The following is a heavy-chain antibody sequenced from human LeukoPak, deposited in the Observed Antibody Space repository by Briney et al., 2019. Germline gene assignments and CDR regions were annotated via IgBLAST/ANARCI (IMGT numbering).Heavy chain of an antibody. CDR1: GGTFSSYA. D-gene: IGHD1-26*01. J-gene: IGHJ6*02. CDR3: ARDDGTRYYGMDV. V-gene: IGHV1-69*13. CDR2: IIPIFGTA. Sequence: GASVKVPCKASGGTFSSYAISWVRQAPGQGLEWMGGIIPIFGTANYAQKFQGRVTITADESTSTVYMELSSLRSEDTAVYYCARDDGTRYYGMDVWGQGTTVTVSS.